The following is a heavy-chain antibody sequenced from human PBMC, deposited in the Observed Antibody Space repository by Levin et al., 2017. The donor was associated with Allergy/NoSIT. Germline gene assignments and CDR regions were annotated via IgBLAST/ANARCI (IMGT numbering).Heavy chain of an antibody. V-gene: IGHV1-46*01. J-gene: IGHJ6*03. CDR1: GYSFTRYY. CDR2: INPSGGRT. CDR3: ARDYWSTLYQLRKNNSYYMDV. D-gene: IGHD2-2*01. Sequence: GASVKVSCKAAGYSFTRYYIYWVRQAPGQGLEWMGMINPSGGRTTYAQKFQGRVTMTTDTSTNTVYMELSSLRSEDTAVYYCARDYWSTLYQLRKNNSYYMDVWGKGTTVTVSS.